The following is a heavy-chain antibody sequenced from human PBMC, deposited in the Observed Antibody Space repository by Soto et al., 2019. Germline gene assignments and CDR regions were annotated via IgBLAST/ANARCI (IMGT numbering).Heavy chain of an antibody. D-gene: IGHD4-17*01. CDR1: GYTFTGYY. CDR2: INPNSGDT. Sequence: GASVKVSCKASGYTFTGYYMHWVRQAPGQGLEWMGWINPNSGDTNYAQKFQGRVTVTRDTSISTAYMELSSLRSDDTAVYYCARDGQTVTLSFDYWGPGTLVTVSS. J-gene: IGHJ4*02. CDR3: ARDGQTVTLSFDY. V-gene: IGHV1-2*02.